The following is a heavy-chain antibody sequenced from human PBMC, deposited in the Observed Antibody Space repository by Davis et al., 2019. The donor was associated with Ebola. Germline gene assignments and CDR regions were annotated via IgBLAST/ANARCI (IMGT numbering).Heavy chain of an antibody. CDR3: AIAVAVTY. CDR2: ISYDGSNK. J-gene: IGHJ4*02. Sequence: GESLKISCAASGFTFSSYGMHWVRQAPGKGLEWVAVISYDGSNKYYADSVKGRFTISRDNSKNTLYLQMNSLRAEDTAVYYCAIAVAVTYWGQGTLVTVSS. V-gene: IGHV3-30*03. CDR1: GFTFSSYG. D-gene: IGHD6-19*01.